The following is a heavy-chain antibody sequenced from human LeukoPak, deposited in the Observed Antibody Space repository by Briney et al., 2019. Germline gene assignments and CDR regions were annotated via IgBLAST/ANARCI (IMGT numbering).Heavy chain of an antibody. J-gene: IGHJ4*02. V-gene: IGHV4-59*12. Sequence: PSETLSLTCTVSGDSISSNYWNWIRQPPGKGLEWIGYIYYSGSTNYNPSLTSRATLSVDMSKNQFSLNLNSVTAADTAVYYCARGGYYDSSGYFDYWGQGTLVTVSS. D-gene: IGHD3-22*01. CDR1: GDSISSNY. CDR3: ARGGYYDSSGYFDY. CDR2: IYYSGST.